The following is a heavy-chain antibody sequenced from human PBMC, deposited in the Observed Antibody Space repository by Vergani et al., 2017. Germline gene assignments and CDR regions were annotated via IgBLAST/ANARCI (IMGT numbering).Heavy chain of an antibody. CDR3: ARDSTDYSKYYYYGMDV. CDR2: ISAYNGNT. CDR1: CYTFTSYG. Sequence: QVQLVQSGAEVKKPGASVKVSCKASCYTFTSYGISWVRQAPGQGLEWMGWISAYNGNTNYEQKLQGRVTMTTDTSTSPAYMELRSLRSDDTAVYYCARDSTDYSKYYYYGMDVWGQGTTVTVSS. J-gene: IGHJ6*02. D-gene: IGHD4-11*01. V-gene: IGHV1-18*04.